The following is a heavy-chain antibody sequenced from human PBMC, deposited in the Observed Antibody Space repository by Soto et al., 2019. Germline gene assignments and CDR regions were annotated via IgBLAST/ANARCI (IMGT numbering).Heavy chain of an antibody. Sequence: EVQLLESGGGLVQPGGSLRLSCAASGFTFSAYAMSWVRQAPGKGLEWVSAISGTSPSTYYADSVQGRFTISRDSSRKTVFLQMNTLRAEDTAVYFCAIRIFGVEYWGQGTQVTVSS. D-gene: IGHD3-3*01. J-gene: IGHJ4*02. V-gene: IGHV3-23*01. CDR3: AIRIFGVEY. CDR1: GFTFSAYA. CDR2: ISGTSPST.